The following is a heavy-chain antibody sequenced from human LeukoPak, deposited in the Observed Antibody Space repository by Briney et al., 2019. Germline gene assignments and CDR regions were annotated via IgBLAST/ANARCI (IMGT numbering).Heavy chain of an antibody. CDR1: GITFSSYA. Sequence: GGSLRLSCAASGITFSSYAMSWVRQAPGKGLEWVSAISGSGGSTYYADSVKGRFTISRDNSKNTLYLQMNSLRAEDTAVYYCAKLGHYDYVWGSPYWGQGTLVTVSS. D-gene: IGHD3-16*01. V-gene: IGHV3-23*01. CDR3: AKLGHYDYVWGSPY. J-gene: IGHJ4*02. CDR2: ISGSGGST.